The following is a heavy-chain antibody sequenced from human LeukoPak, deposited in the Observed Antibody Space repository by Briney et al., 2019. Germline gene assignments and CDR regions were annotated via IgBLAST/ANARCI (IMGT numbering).Heavy chain of an antibody. CDR1: GFTFSSYW. CDR2: IKRDESEK. J-gene: IGHJ3*02. V-gene: IGHV3-7*01. CDR3: ARDASPYDSSGYYDAFDI. Sequence: GGSLRLSCTASGFTFSSYWMIWVRQAPGKGLEWVANIKRDESEKYYVDSVKGRFTISRDNAKNSLYLQMNSLRVEDTAVYHCARDASPYDSSGYYDAFDIWGQGTMVTVSS. D-gene: IGHD3-22*01.